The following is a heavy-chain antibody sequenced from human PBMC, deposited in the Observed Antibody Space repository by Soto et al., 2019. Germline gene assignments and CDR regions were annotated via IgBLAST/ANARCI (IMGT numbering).Heavy chain of an antibody. Sequence: QVQLVQSGAEVKKPGSSVKVSCKASGGTFSSYAISWVRQAPGQGLEWMGGIIPIFGTANYAQKFQGRVTITADKSTSTAYMELSSLRSGDTAVYYCARLSRGITFGGVIVATDMGYWGQGTLVTVSS. V-gene: IGHV1-69*06. CDR1: GGTFSSYA. CDR2: IIPIFGTA. CDR3: ARLSRGITFGGVIVATDMGY. J-gene: IGHJ4*02. D-gene: IGHD3-16*02.